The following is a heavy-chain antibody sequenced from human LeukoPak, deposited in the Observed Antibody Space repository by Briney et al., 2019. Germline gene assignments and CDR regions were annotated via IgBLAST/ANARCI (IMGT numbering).Heavy chain of an antibody. D-gene: IGHD3-22*01. V-gene: IGHV1-18*01. CDR1: GYTFTSYG. J-gene: IGHJ3*02. CDR3: ARDRSLHYYDSSGYPNDAFDI. Sequence: ASVNVSCKASGYTFTSYGISWVRQAPGQGLEGMGWISAYNGNTNYAQKLQGRVTMTTDTSTSTAYMELRSLRSDDTAVYYCARDRSLHYYDSSGYPNDAFDIWGQGTMVTVSS. CDR2: ISAYNGNT.